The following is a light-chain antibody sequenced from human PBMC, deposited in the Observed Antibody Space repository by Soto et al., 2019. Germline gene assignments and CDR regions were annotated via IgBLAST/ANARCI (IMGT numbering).Light chain of an antibody. J-gene: IGLJ3*02. V-gene: IGLV2-14*01. CDR3: SSYTSSTTWV. Sequence: QSALTQPASVSGSPGQSITISCTGTSSDVGGYNYVSWYQQPPGKPPKLMIYEVSNRPSGVSNRFSGSKSGNTASLTISGLQPEDEADYYCSSYTSSTTWVFGGGTKLTVL. CDR2: EVS. CDR1: SSDVGGYNY.